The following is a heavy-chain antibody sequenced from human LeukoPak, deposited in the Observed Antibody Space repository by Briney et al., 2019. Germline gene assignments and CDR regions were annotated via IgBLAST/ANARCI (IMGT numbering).Heavy chain of an antibody. V-gene: IGHV1-18*01. CDR1: GYTFTSYG. CDR3: ARDQYYYGSGTTNTFDP. D-gene: IGHD3-10*01. Sequence: ASVKVSSKASGYTFTSYGISWVRQAPGQGLEWMGWISAYNGNTNYAQKLQGRVTMTTDTSTSTAYMELRSLRSDDTAVYYCARDQYYYGSGTTNTFDPWGQGTLVTVSS. CDR2: ISAYNGNT. J-gene: IGHJ5*02.